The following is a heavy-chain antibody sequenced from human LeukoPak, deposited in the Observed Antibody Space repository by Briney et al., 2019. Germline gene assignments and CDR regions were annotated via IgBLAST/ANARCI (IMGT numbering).Heavy chain of an antibody. CDR1: GGTFSSYA. Sequence: SVKVSCKASGGTFSSYAISWVRQAPGQGLEWMGGITPIFGTANYAQKFQGRVTITADKSTSTAYMELSSLRSEDTAVYYCARGLSYDILTGLPNWFDPWGQGTLVTVSS. D-gene: IGHD3-9*01. J-gene: IGHJ5*02. CDR3: ARGLSYDILTGLPNWFDP. CDR2: ITPIFGTA. V-gene: IGHV1-69*06.